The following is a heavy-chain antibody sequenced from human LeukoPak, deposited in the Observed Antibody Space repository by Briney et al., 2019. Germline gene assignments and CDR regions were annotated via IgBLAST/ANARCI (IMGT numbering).Heavy chain of an antibody. D-gene: IGHD4-11*01. CDR2: IYYSGST. CDR3: ARHGDYSNYLNWFDP. J-gene: IGHJ5*02. CDR1: AGSISSGDYY. Sequence: PSETLSLTCTVSAGSISSGDYYWSWIRQPPGKGLEWIGYIYYSGSTYYNPSLKGRVTISVDTSKNQFSLKLSSVTAADTAVYYCARHGDYSNYLNWFDPWGQGTLVTVSS. V-gene: IGHV4-30-4*08.